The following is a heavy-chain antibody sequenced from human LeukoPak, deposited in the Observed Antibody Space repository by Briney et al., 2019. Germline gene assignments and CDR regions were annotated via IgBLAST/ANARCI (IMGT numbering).Heavy chain of an antibody. J-gene: IGHJ4*02. D-gene: IGHD3-9*01. CDR3: ARAARLVEFDY. CDR2: IIPILGIA. V-gene: IGHV1-69*04. Sequence: ASVKVSCKASGGTFSSYAISWVRQAPGQGLEWMGRIIPILGIANYAQKFQGRVTITADKSTSTAYMELSSLRSEDTAVYYCARAARLVEFDYWGQGTLVTVSS. CDR1: GGTFSSYA.